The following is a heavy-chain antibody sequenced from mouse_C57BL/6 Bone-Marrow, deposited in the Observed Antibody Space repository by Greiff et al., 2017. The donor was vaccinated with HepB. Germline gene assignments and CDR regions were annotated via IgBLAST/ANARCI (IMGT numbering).Heavy chain of an antibody. CDR3: ARWGVVGDYFDY. J-gene: IGHJ2*01. CDR2: VDPSDSYT. V-gene: IGHV1-50*01. Sequence: VKLMESGAELVKPGASVKLSCKASGYTFTSYWMQWVKQRPGQGLEWIGEVDPSDSYTNYNQKFKGKATLTVDTSSSTAYMQLSSLTSEDSAVYYCARWGVVGDYFDYWGQGTTLTVSS. CDR1: GYTFTSYW. D-gene: IGHD1-1*01.